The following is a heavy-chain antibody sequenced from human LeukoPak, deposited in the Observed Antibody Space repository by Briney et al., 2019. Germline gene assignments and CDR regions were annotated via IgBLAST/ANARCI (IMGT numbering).Heavy chain of an antibody. V-gene: IGHV4-38-2*01. CDR2: IHHSGAT. CDR3: AWKYYYDTSGYFYVDS. D-gene: IGHD3-22*01. J-gene: IGHJ4*02. Sequence: SETLSLTCAVSGYSISSNYYWGWIRQSPEKGVEWIGSIHHSGATYYNPSLKSRVTISLDTSKNQFYLKLNSVTAADTAVYYCAWKYYYDTSGYFYVDSWGQGTLVTVSS. CDR1: GYSISSNYY.